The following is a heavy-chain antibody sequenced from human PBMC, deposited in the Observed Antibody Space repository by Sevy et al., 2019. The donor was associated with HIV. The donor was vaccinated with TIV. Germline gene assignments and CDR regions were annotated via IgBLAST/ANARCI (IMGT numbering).Heavy chain of an antibody. D-gene: IGHD2-21*02. CDR3: VKEETAPYFDC. CDR2: FNGDRT. V-gene: IGHV3-23*01. Sequence: GGSLRLSCAASGFTFSTYAVSWVRQAPGKGLEWVAAFNGDRTHYAGSVKGRFTISRDNPKNTVYLQVNSLRVADTALYYCVKEETAPYFDCWGQGTLVTVSS. CDR1: GFTFSTYA. J-gene: IGHJ4*02.